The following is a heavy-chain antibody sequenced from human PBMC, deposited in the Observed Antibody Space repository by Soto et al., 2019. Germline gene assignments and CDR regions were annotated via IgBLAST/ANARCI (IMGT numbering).Heavy chain of an antibody. Sequence: QVQLQQWGAGLLNPSETLSLTCAVYGGFVSSGSYYWSWIRQPPGKGLEWIGEMSHSGGTHFSPSVKIRFTISVDTSKNQFSLKICSVTAADTALYYCARVERGTATTVVDAFDIWGPGTMVTVSS. CDR1: GGFVSSGSYY. CDR2: MSHSGGT. D-gene: IGHD1-1*01. J-gene: IGHJ3*02. CDR3: ARVERGTATTVVDAFDI. V-gene: IGHV4-34*01.